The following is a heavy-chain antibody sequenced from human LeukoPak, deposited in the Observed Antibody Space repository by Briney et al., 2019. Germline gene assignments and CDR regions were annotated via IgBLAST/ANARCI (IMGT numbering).Heavy chain of an antibody. CDR1: GFTFSSYS. V-gene: IGHV3-74*01. CDR2: INSDGSST. Sequence: PGGSLRLSCAASGFTFSSYSMNWVRHAPGKGLVWVSRINSDGSSTSYADSVKGRFTISRDNAKNTLYLQMNSLRAEDTAVYYCAREMESSSWYSLDPWGQGTLVTVSS. J-gene: IGHJ5*02. CDR3: AREMESSSWYSLDP. D-gene: IGHD6-13*01.